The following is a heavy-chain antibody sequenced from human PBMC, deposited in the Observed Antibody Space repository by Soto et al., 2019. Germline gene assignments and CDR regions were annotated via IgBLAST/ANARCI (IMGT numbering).Heavy chain of an antibody. CDR2: ISGSGGST. CDR3: AKDQSDLHWYFDL. Sequence: EVQLLESGGGLVQPGGSLRLSCAASGFTFSSYAMSWVRQAPGKGLEWVSAISGSGGSTYYADSVKGRFTISRDNSKNTLCLQMNSLRAEDTAVYYCAKDQSDLHWYFDLWGRGTLVTVSS. V-gene: IGHV3-23*01. CDR1: GFTFSSYA. J-gene: IGHJ2*01.